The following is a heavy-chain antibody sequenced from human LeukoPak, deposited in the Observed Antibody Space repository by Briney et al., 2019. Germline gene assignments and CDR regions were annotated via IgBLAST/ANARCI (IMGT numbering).Heavy chain of an antibody. Sequence: ASVPVSCLASVYTLPNYCIIWLRQAPGQPREGLGWISAYNGNTNSAQKLQGRVTMTTDTSTSTAYMELRSLRSDDTALYYCARDGAAAGRTFDYWGQGTLVTVSS. CDR2: ISAYNGNT. CDR3: ARDGAAAGRTFDY. J-gene: IGHJ4*02. V-gene: IGHV1-18*01. CDR1: VYTLPNYC. D-gene: IGHD6-13*01.